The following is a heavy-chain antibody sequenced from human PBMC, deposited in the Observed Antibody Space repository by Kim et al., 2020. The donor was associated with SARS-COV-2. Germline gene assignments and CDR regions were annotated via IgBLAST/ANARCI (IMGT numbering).Heavy chain of an antibody. D-gene: IGHD3-9*01. CDR3: AAARTELRYFDW. V-gene: IGHV1-58*01. Sequence: NYAQKFQERVTITRDMSTSTAYRELSSLRSEDTAVYYCAAARTELRYFDWWGQGTLVTVSS. J-gene: IGHJ4*02.